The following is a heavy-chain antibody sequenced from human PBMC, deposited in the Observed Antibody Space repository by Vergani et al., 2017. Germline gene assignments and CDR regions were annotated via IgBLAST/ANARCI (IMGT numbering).Heavy chain of an antibody. D-gene: IGHD6-19*01. V-gene: IGHV5-51*03. CDR3: AREHRYSSGWYPFDY. J-gene: IGHJ4*02. CDR2: IYPGDSDT. Sequence: EVQLVQSGAEVKKPGESLKISCKGSGYSFTSYWIGWVRQMPGKGLEWMGIIYPGDSDTRYSPSFQGQVTISVDTSKNQFSLKLSSVTAADTAVYYCAREHRYSSGWYPFDYWGQGTLVTVSS. CDR1: GYSFTSYW.